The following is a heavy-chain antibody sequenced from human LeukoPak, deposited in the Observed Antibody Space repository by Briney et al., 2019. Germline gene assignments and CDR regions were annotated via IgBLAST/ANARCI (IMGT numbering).Heavy chain of an antibody. Sequence: SVKVSCKASGGTFSSYAISWVRQAPGRGLEWMGRIIPILGIANYAQKFQGRVTITADKSTSTAYMELSSLRSEDTAVYYCARGDILTGYYRGYFDYWGQGTLVTVSS. CDR1: GGTFSSYA. CDR2: IIPILGIA. J-gene: IGHJ4*02. CDR3: ARGDILTGYYRGYFDY. V-gene: IGHV1-69*04. D-gene: IGHD3-9*01.